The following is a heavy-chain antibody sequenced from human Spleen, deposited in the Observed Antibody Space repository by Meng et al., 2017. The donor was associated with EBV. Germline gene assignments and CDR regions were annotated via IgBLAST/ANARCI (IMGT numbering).Heavy chain of an antibody. CDR3: ARDHSGKMATISSGFEL. CDR1: GGSISSSNW. J-gene: IGHJ4*02. CDR2: MYHSGPS. Sequence: VHQQEAGQDRVKPWATLCLTCNVSGGSISSSNWWSWVRQPPGKGLEWIGEMYHSGPSDYNPSLKSRVTISVDKSKNQFSLRLTSVTAADTAVYYCARDHSGKMATISSGFELWGQGILVTVSS. D-gene: IGHD5-24*01. V-gene: IGHV4-4*02.